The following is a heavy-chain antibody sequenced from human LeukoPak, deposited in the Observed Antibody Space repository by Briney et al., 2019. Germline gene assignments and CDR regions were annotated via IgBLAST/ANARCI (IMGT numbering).Heavy chain of an antibody. CDR2: ISYDGSNK. Sequence: GGSLRLSCAASGFTFSSYAMHWVRQAPGKGLEWVAVISYDGSNKYYADSVKGRFTISRDNSRNTLYLQMNGLRAEDTAVYYCARVTRYYDSSGPFDYWGQGTLVTVSS. D-gene: IGHD3-22*01. V-gene: IGHV3-30-3*01. CDR3: ARVTRYYDSSGPFDY. CDR1: GFTFSSYA. J-gene: IGHJ4*02.